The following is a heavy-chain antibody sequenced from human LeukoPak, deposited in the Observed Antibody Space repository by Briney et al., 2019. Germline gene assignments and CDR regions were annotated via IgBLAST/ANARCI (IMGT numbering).Heavy chain of an antibody. CDR1: GGSLSSYY. CDR2: IDYSGST. CDR3: ARDNWNYGSSMDV. J-gene: IGHJ6*02. D-gene: IGHD1-7*01. V-gene: IGHV4-59*01. Sequence: SETLSLTCTDSGGSLSSYYWSWIRQPPGKGLEWIGYIDYSGSTNYDPSLKSRVTISVDTSKNQFSLKLSSVTAADTAVYYCARDNWNYGSSMDVWGQGTTVTVSS.